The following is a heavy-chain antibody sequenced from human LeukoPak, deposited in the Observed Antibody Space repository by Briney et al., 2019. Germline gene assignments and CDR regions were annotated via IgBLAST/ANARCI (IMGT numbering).Heavy chain of an antibody. Sequence: SETLSLTCTVSGGSISSYYWSWIRQPPGKGLEWIGYIYYSGSTNYNPSLKSRVTISVDTSKNQFSLKLSSVTAADTAVYYCARDIGSGTDYYDSSSYPSRARGAFDIWGQGQWSPSLQ. V-gene: IGHV4-59*01. CDR3: ARDIGSGTDYYDSSSYPSRARGAFDI. CDR1: GGSISSYY. D-gene: IGHD3-22*01. J-gene: IGHJ3*02. CDR2: IYYSGST.